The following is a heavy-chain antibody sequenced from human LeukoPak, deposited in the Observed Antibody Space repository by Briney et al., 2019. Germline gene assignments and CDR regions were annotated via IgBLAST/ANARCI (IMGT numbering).Heavy chain of an antibody. J-gene: IGHJ2*01. D-gene: IGHD2-2*02. V-gene: IGHV3-20*04. CDR2: ISRNGGST. CDR3: ARIPKGSHVVVPAALRASWYFDV. Sequence: GGSLRLSCAASGFTFDDYGMSWVRQAPGKGLEWVSGISRNGGSTDYADSVKGRFTISRDNAKNSLYLQMNSLRAGATAFYYCARIPKGSHVVVPAALRASWYFDVWGRGTLVTVSS. CDR1: GFTFDDYG.